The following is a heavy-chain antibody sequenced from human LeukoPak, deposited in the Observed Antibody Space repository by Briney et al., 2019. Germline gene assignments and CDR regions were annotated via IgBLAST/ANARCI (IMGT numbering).Heavy chain of an antibody. J-gene: IGHJ4*02. Sequence: PGGSLRLSCVVSGFTFSSYWMTWVRQAPGKGLEWVAKIKHVGSEKFYVDSVKGRFTISRDNAKNSLYLQMNSLRAEDTAVYYCARDFRAAAAYWGQGTLVTVSS. V-gene: IGHV3-7*01. CDR1: GFTFSSYW. CDR3: ARDFRAAAAY. D-gene: IGHD6-13*01. CDR2: IKHVGSEK.